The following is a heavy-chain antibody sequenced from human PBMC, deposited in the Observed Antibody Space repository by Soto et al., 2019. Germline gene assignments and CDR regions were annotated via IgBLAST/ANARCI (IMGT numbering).Heavy chain of an antibody. CDR1: GGSISSYY. CDR3: ASRYSSSWKFDY. D-gene: IGHD6-13*01. Sequence: SETLSLTCTVSGGSISSYYWSWIRQPPGKGLEWIGYIYYSGSNNYNPSLKSRVTISVDTSKNQFSLKLSSVTDADTAVYYCASRYSSSWKFDYWGQGTLVTVSS. V-gene: IGHV4-59*08. J-gene: IGHJ4*02. CDR2: IYYSGSN.